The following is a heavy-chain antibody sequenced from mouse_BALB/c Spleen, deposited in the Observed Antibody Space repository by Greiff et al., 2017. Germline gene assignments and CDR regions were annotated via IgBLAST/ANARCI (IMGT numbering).Heavy chain of an antibody. CDR2: IYPSDSYT. CDR1: GYTFTSYW. J-gene: IGHJ4*01. D-gene: IGHD1-1*01. Sequence: QVQLQQPGAELVRPGASVKLSCKASGYTFTSYWINWVKQRPGQGLEWIGNIYPSDSYTNYNQKFKDKATLTVDKSSSTAYMQLSSPTSEDSAVYYCTRSWDYGSSYRAMDYWGQGTSVTVSS. V-gene: IGHV1-69*02. CDR3: TRSWDYGSSYRAMDY.